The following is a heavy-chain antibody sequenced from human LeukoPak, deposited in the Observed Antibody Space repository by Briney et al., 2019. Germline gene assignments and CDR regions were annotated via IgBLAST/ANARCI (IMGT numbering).Heavy chain of an antibody. CDR3: ARGLWDYSSGWAFDI. Sequence: PSETLSLTCAVYGGSFSGYYWSWIRQPPGKGLEWIGEINHSGSTNYNPSLKSRVTISVDTSKNQFSLKLSSVTAADTAVYYCARGLWDYSSGWAFDIWGQGTMVTVSS. V-gene: IGHV4-34*01. CDR1: GGSFSGYY. J-gene: IGHJ3*02. CDR2: INHSGST. D-gene: IGHD6-19*01.